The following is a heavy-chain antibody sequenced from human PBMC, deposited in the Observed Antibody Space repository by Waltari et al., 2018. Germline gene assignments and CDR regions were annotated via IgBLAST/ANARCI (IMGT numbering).Heavy chain of an antibody. CDR2: INHSGST. D-gene: IGHD4-17*01. CDR1: GGSFSGYY. CDR3: ARGVTTVSWGNFQH. V-gene: IGHV4-34*01. J-gene: IGHJ1*01. Sequence: QVQLQQWGAGLLKPSETLSLTCAVYGGSFSGYYWSWIRQPPGKGLVWIGEINHSGSTNYNPSLKSRVTISVDTSKNQFSLKLSSVTAADTAVYYCARGVTTVSWGNFQHWGQGTLVTVSS.